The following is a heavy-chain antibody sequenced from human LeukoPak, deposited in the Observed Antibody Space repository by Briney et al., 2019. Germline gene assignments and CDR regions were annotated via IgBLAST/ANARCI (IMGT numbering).Heavy chain of an antibody. CDR3: ARARYSSGWYPY. CDR1: GLTFSSYW. V-gene: IGHV3-7*04. J-gene: IGHJ4*02. CDR2: IKQDGNEK. D-gene: IGHD6-19*01. Sequence: PGGSLRLSCIASGLTFSSYWMSWVRQAPGKGLEWVANIKQDGNEKYYVDSVKGRFTISRDNAKNSLYLQMNSLRAEDTAVYYCARARYSSGWYPYWGQGTLVTVPS.